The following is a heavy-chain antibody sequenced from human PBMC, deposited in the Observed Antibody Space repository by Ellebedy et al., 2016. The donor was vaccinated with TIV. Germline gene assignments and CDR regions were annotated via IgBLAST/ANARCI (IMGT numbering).Heavy chain of an antibody. CDR1: GGSISSYY. D-gene: IGHD6-13*01. Sequence: MPSETLSLTCTVSGGSISSYYWSWIRQPPGKGLEWIGYISYSGSTNYNPSLKSRVTISVDTSKNQFSLRLNSVTAADTAVYYCARVVWQQPVSYAFDFWGQGTMVTVSS. J-gene: IGHJ3*01. V-gene: IGHV4-59*01. CDR2: ISYSGST. CDR3: ARVVWQQPVSYAFDF.